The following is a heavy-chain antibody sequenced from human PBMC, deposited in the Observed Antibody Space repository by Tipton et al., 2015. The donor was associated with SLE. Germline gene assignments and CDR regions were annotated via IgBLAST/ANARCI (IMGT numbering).Heavy chain of an antibody. J-gene: IGHJ3*02. Sequence: TLSLTCTVSGGAISTLYWSWIRQSAGKGLEWIGRIYSSGLTNYNPSLKSRVTMSVDTSRKQFSLKLTSVTAADTAVYYCARRGWVDAFDIWGQGTMVIVSS. D-gene: IGHD6-19*01. CDR1: GGAISTLY. CDR2: IYSSGLT. V-gene: IGHV4-4*07. CDR3: ARRGWVDAFDI.